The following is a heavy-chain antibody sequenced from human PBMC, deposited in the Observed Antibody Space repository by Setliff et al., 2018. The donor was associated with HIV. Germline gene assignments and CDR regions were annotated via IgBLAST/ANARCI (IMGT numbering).Heavy chain of an antibody. D-gene: IGHD3-10*01. V-gene: IGHV4-4*07. CDR3: ARRIDNSGSFPDKNWFDT. J-gene: IGHJ5*02. Sequence: SETLSLTCTISGGSFGVYRWSWIRQSAGRGLEWIGRIDSSGTTDYEPSLKGRVAISVDTSRNQFSLRVTSVTAADTAVYYCARRIDNSGSFPDKNWFDTWGQGSLVTVSS. CDR2: IDSSGTT. CDR1: GGSFGVYR.